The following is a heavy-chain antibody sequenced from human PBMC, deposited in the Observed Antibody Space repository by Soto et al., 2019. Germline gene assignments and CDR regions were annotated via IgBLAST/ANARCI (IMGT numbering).Heavy chain of an antibody. V-gene: IGHV3-30*18. D-gene: IGHD2-8*01. CDR2: ISYDGSNK. CDR3: ANSWSFRSAWHPFDY. Sequence: PGGSLRLSCAASGFTFSTYGMHWVRQAPGKGLEWVAVISYDGSNKYYADSVKGRFTISRDNSKNTLYLQMTSLRADDTALYFCANSWSFRSAWHPFDYWGQGTLVTVSS. J-gene: IGHJ4*02. CDR1: GFTFSTYG.